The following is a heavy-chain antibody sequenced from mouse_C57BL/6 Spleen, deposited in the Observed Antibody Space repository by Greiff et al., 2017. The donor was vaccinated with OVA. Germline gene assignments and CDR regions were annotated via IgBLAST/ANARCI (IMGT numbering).Heavy chain of an antibody. CDR3: ARGGDWYFDV. Sequence: QVQLQQPGAELVMPGASVKLSCKASGYTFTSYWMHWVKQRPGQGLEWIGEIDPSDSYTNYNQKFKGKSTLTVDKSSSTAYMQLSSLTSEDSAVYYCARGGDWYFDVWGTGTTVTVSS. J-gene: IGHJ1*03. CDR1: GYTFTSYW. V-gene: IGHV1-69*01. CDR2: IDPSDSYT.